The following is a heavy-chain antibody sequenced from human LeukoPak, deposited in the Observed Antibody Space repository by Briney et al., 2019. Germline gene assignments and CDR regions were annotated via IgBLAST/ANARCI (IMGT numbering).Heavy chain of an antibody. CDR3: ARDYYDSGSYPFDS. D-gene: IGHD3-10*01. J-gene: IGHJ4*02. CDR1: GGSISSYY. V-gene: IGHV4-4*07. CDR2: MFPSGNT. Sequence: PSETLSLTCTVSGGSISSYYWSWIRQPAGKGLEWIGRMFPSGNTNYNPSLNSRVTMSIDTSKNQFSLKLSSVTAADTAVYYCARDYYDSGSYPFDSWGQGTLVTVSS.